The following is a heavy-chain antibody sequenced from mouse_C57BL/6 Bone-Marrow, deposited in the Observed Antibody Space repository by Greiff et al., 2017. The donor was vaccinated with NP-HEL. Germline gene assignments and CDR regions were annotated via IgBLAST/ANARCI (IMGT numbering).Heavy chain of an antibody. CDR2: INPSSGYT. Sequence: QVQLKQSGAELAKPGASVKLSCKASGYTFTSYWMHWVKQRHGQGLEWIGYINPSSGYTKYNQKFKDKATLTADKSSSTAYMQLSSLTYEDSAVYFCAREDYGNYIGDSYAMDYWGQGTSVTVSS. CDR3: AREDYGNYIGDSYAMDY. J-gene: IGHJ4*01. D-gene: IGHD2-1*01. CDR1: GYTFTSYW. V-gene: IGHV1-7*01.